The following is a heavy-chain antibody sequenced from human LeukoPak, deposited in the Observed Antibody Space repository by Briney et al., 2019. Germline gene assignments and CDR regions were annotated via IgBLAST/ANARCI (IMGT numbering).Heavy chain of an antibody. D-gene: IGHD6-13*01. CDR2: IRYDGSNK. CDR1: GFTFSSYG. CDR3: AKDDSRSWSALDY. Sequence: GGSLRLSCAASGFTFSSYGMHWVRQAPGKGLEWVAFIRYDGSNKYYADSVKGRFTISRDNSKNTLYVQMNSLRAEDTAVYYCAKDDSRSWSALDYWGQGTLVTVSS. V-gene: IGHV3-30*02. J-gene: IGHJ4*02.